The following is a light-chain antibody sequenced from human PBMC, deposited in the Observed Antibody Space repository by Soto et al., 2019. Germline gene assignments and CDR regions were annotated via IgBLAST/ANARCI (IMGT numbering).Light chain of an antibody. J-gene: IGKJ5*01. CDR1: QTISSW. CDR2: EAS. CDR3: QQLYTLPFT. V-gene: IGKV1-9*01. Sequence: DIQLTQSPSFLSASLGDRVTITCRASQTISSWLAWYQQKPGKAPKLLIYEASTLQSGVPSRFSGSGSGTEFTLTISGLLPEDFAAYHCQQLYTLPFTFGQGTRLEIK.